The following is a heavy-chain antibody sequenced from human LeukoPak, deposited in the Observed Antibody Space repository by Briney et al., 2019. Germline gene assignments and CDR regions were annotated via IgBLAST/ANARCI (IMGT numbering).Heavy chain of an antibody. CDR1: GFTLSSYW. V-gene: IGHV3-74*01. CDR2: INTDGSST. Sequence: GGSLRLPCAASGFTLSSYWMHWVRQAPGKGLVWVSRINTDGSSTSYADSVKGRFTISRDNAKNTLYLQMNSLRAEDTAVYYCAREDNWSGYYSIDYWGQGTLVTVSS. J-gene: IGHJ4*02. D-gene: IGHD3-3*01. CDR3: AREDNWSGYYSIDY.